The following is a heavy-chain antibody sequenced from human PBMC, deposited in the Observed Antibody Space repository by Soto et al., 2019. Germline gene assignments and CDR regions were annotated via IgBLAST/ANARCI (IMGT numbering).Heavy chain of an antibody. CDR3: SRHQGQLEDYYYYGMDV. J-gene: IGHJ6*02. CDR2: IDPSDSYT. Sequence: PGESLKISCKGYGYSFTSYWISWVRQMPGKGLEWMGRIDPSDSYTNYSPSFQGHVTISADKSISTAYLQWSSLKASDTAMYYCSRHQGQLEDYYYYGMDVWGQGTTVTVSS. V-gene: IGHV5-10-1*01. D-gene: IGHD6-6*01. CDR1: GYSFTSYW.